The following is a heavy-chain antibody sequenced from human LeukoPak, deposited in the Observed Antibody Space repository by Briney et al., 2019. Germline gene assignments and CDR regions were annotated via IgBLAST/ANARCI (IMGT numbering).Heavy chain of an antibody. CDR3: ARMSIAAAGVYYYYYYGMDV. D-gene: IGHD6-13*01. Sequence: SETLSLTCAVSGGSISSSNWWSWVRPPPGKGLEWIGEIYHSGSTNYNPSLKSRVTISVDKSKNQFSLKLSSVTAADTAVYYCARMSIAAAGVYYYYYYGMDVWGQGTTVTVSS. J-gene: IGHJ6*02. V-gene: IGHV4-4*02. CDR2: IYHSGST. CDR1: GGSISSSNW.